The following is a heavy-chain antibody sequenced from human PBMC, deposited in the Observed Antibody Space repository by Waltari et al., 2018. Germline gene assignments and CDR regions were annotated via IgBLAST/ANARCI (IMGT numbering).Heavy chain of an antibody. Sequence: EVQLVESGGGLVQPGGYLRLSCEASGFTFNKYSMIWVSQAPGKGLEWLSFIRHDSSDIYYADSVEGRFSISRDNAQNSLFLHMNSLRVEDTAVYYCARDWFGETFWGQGTLVTVSS. CDR1: GFTFNKYS. CDR2: IRHDSSDI. CDR3: ARDWFGETF. D-gene: IGHD3-10*01. J-gene: IGHJ4*02. V-gene: IGHV3-48*04.